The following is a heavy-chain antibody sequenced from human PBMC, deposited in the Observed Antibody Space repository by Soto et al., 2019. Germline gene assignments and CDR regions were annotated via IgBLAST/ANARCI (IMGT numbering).Heavy chain of an antibody. CDR3: ARGAGSFGAFDI. D-gene: IGHD1-26*01. Sequence: SETLSLTCTVSGGSISSYYWSWIRQPAGKGLEWIGRIYTSGSTNYNPSLKSRVTISRDNAKNSLYLQMNSLRAEDTAVYYCARGAGSFGAFDIWGQGTMVTVSS. CDR1: GGSISSYY. CDR2: IYTSGST. V-gene: IGHV4-4*07. J-gene: IGHJ3*02.